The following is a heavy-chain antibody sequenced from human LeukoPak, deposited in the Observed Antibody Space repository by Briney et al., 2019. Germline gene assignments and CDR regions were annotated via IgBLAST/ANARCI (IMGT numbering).Heavy chain of an antibody. CDR3: ARDYYGSGSYYNTYYFDY. CDR2: INPNSGGT. D-gene: IGHD3-10*01. Sequence: ASVKVSCKASGDSFTSYYMHWVRQAPGQGLEWMGWINPNSGGTNYAQKFQGRVTMTRDTSISTAYMELSRLRSDDTAVYYCARDYYGSGSYYNTYYFDYWGQGTLVTVSS. CDR1: GDSFTSYY. J-gene: IGHJ4*02. V-gene: IGHV1-2*02.